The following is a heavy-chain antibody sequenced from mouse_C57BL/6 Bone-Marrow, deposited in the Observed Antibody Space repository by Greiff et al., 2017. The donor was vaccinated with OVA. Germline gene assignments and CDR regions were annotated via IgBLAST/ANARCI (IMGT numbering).Heavy chain of an antibody. CDR2: INPYNGGT. J-gene: IGHJ4*01. CDR3: ARDLYYYAMDY. Sequence: EVQLQQSGPVLVKPGASVKMSCKASGYTFTDYYMNWVKQSHGKSLEWIGVINPYNGGTSYNQKFKGKVTLTVDKSSSTAYMELNSLTSEDSAVYYCARDLYYYAMDYWGQGTSVTVSS. V-gene: IGHV1-19*01. CDR1: GYTFTDYY.